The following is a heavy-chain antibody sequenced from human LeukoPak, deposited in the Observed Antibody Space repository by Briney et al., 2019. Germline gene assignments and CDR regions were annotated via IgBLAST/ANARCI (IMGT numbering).Heavy chain of an antibody. CDR2: TSYDGGNK. J-gene: IGHJ4*02. V-gene: IGHV3-30*04. CDR1: GFTFSSYA. D-gene: IGHD1-26*01. Sequence: SGGSLRLSCAASGFTFSSYAIHWVRQAPGKGLEWVAVTSYDGGNKYYGDSVKGRFTISRDNSKNSLYLQMTSLRVEDTAVYYCASGRGSYSPDYWGQGTLVTVSS. CDR3: ASGRGSYSPDY.